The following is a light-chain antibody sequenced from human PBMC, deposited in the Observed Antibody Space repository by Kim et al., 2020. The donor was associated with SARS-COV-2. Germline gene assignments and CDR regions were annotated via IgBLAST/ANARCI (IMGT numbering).Light chain of an antibody. CDR2: HAI. V-gene: IGKV3-15*01. CDR3: QQYNDLTPIT. J-gene: IGKJ5*01. Sequence: TVMTQSPATLSVSPGETVTLSCRASQSVSSNLAWYQQKPGQAPRLLISHAIKRATGIPARIRGGGSGREFTLTITNLQSEDVAVYYCQQYNDLTPITFGQGTRLEIK. CDR1: QSVSSN.